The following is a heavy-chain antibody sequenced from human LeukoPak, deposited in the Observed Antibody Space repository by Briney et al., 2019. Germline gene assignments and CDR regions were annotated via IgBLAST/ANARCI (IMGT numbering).Heavy chain of an antibody. CDR1: GFTFSSYA. CDR2: IIGSGGST. J-gene: IGHJ4*02. CDR3: AKRGTVTDRTTTPDY. V-gene: IGHV3-23*01. D-gene: IGHD4-17*01. Sequence: GGSLRLSCAASGFTFSSYAMSWVRQAPGKGREWVSSIIGSGGSTYYADSVKGRFTISRDKSKNTLYLQINSLRAEDTAVYYCAKRGTVTDRTTTPDYWGQGTLVTVSS.